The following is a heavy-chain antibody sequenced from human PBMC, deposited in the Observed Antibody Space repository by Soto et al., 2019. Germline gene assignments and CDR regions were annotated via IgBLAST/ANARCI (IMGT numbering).Heavy chain of an antibody. CDR1: GFTFSSYG. J-gene: IGHJ6*02. CDR2: ISSSSSYI. CDR3: ARVAGYCSSTRCYYYSGMDV. V-gene: IGHV3-21*01. D-gene: IGHD2-2*03. Sequence: GGSLRLSCAASGFTFSSYGMHWVRQASGKGLEWVSSISSSSSYIYYADSVKGRFTISRDNAKNSLYLQMNSLRAEDTAVYYCARVAGYCSSTRCYYYSGMDVWGQGTTVTVSS.